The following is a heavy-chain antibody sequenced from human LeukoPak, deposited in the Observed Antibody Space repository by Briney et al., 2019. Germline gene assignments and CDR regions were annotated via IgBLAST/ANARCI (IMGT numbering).Heavy chain of an antibody. CDR3: ARGIVVVPAAISGEYYYYMDV. D-gene: IGHD2-2*01. Sequence: SQTLSLTCTVSGGSISSGSYYWSWIRQPAGKGLEWIGRIYTSGSTNYNPSLKSRVTMSVDTSKNQFSLKLSSVTAADTAVYYCARGIVVVPAAISGEYYYYMDVWGKGTTVTVSS. CDR1: GGSISSGSYY. J-gene: IGHJ6*03. CDR2: IYTSGST. V-gene: IGHV4-61*02.